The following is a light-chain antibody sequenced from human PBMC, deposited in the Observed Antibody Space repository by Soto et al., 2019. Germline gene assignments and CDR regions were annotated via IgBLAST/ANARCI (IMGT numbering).Light chain of an antibody. CDR2: AAS. J-gene: IGKJ3*01. V-gene: IGKV1-39*01. CDR1: QSISSY. CDR3: QQSYSTPPT. Sequence: DIQMTQSPSSLSASVGDRVTITCRASQSISSYLNWYQQKPGKAPKLLIYAASSLQSGVPSRFSGSGSGTDFSLTISSLQPEDFATYSYQQSYSTPPTFGPATKVDIK.